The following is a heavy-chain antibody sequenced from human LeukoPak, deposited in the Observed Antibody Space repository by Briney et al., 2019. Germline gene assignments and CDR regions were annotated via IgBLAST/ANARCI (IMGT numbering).Heavy chain of an antibody. CDR2: INHSGIT. V-gene: IGHV4-34*01. J-gene: IGHJ5*02. D-gene: IGHD6-19*01. CDR3: ARGRGDGYNSSGWYPKKNVPWFDP. Sequence: SETLSLTCAVYGGSFSGYYCSWIRQPPGKGLEWIGEINHSGITNYNPSLKSRVTVSVDTSKNQFSLKLSSVTAADTAVYYCARGRGDGYNSSGWYPKKNVPWFDPWGQGTLVTVSS. CDR1: GGSFSGYY.